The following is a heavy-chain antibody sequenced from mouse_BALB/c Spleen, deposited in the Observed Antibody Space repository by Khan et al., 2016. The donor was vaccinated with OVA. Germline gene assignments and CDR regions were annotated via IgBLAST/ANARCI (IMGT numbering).Heavy chain of an antibody. CDR3: ARRYYYGHWYFDV. D-gene: IGHD1-1*01. Sequence: EVQLQESGPGLVKSSQSLSLTCTVTGYSITSDYAWNWIRQFPGNKLEWMGYISYSGSANYNPSLKSRISITRDTSENQFFLQLNSVTTEDSATYYCARRYYYGHWYFDVWGAGTTVTVSS. CDR1: GYSITSDYA. CDR2: ISYSGSA. V-gene: IGHV3-2*02. J-gene: IGHJ1*01.